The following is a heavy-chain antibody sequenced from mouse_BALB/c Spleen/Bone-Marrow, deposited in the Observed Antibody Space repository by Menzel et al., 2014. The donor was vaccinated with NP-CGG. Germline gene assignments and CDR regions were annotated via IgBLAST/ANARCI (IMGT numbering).Heavy chain of an antibody. Sequence: QVQLQQPGSVLVRPGDSVKLSCKASGYTFTSTWIHWAKQRPGQGLEWIGEIHPNSGNTKYNEKLKGKATLTADTSSSTVYVDLSSLTSEDSAVYYCTRDGVGGAMDYWGQGTSVTVSS. D-gene: IGHD2-3*01. J-gene: IGHJ4*01. CDR2: IHPNSGNT. CDR1: GYTFTSTW. CDR3: TRDGVGGAMDY. V-gene: IGHV1S130*01.